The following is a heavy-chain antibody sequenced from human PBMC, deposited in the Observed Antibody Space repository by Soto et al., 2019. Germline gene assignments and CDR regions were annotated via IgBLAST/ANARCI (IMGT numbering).Heavy chain of an antibody. CDR1: GFPFSSYW. D-gene: IGHD3-9*01. Sequence: EVQLVESGGELVQRGGSLRLSCAASGFPFSSYWMHWVRHTPGKGLDWVARISGAGVTTYYADSVTGRFTVSRDNAKNSLSLQISGLRAEDTAVYYCAREYYGLLTGYYTDYWGQGTLVSVSS. J-gene: IGHJ4*02. V-gene: IGHV3-74*01. CDR3: AREYYGLLTGYYTDY. CDR2: ISGAGVTT.